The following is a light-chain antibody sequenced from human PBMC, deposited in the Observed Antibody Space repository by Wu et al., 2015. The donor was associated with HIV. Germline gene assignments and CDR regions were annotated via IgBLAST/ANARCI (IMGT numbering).Light chain of an antibody. CDR3: QQLXSDLIT. J-gene: IGKJ4*01. CDR1: QSISSW. Sequence: DIQMTQSPSTLSASVGDRVTITCRASQSISSWLAWYQQKPGKAPNLLIYAASTVQTGVPSRFSGGGYGTEFTLTIISLQPEDVATYYCQQLXSDLITFGGGTKVEIK. V-gene: IGKV1-9*01. CDR2: AAS.